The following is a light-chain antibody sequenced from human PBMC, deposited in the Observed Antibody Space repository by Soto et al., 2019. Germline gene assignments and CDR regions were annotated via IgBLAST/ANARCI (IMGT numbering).Light chain of an antibody. V-gene: IGLV2-8*01. J-gene: IGLJ2*01. Sequence: QSALTQPPSASGSPGQSVTNSCTGASSDVGGYNFVSWYQQHPGKAPKLVIYDVTKRPSGVPDRFSGSKSGNTASLTVSGLQADDEADYYCSSYAGSSVPVAFGGGTKLTVL. CDR2: DVT. CDR1: SSDVGGYNF. CDR3: SSYAGSSVPVA.